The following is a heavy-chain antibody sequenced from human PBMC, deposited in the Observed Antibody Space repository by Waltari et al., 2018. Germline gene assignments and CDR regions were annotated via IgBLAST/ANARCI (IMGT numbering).Heavy chain of an antibody. CDR2: LIIGSGYL. J-gene: IGHJ4*02. Sequence: EVQLVESGGGLVKPGESLRLSCAPSGFTFSTYNMNWVRQGPGKGLGWDSALIIGSGYLYYADAVKGRFTISRDNAKNSLYLQMNSLRAEDTAVYYCARDGTAGLADYWGQGTLITVSS. V-gene: IGHV3-21*01. CDR1: GFTFSTYN. CDR3: ARDGTAGLADY. D-gene: IGHD6-13*01.